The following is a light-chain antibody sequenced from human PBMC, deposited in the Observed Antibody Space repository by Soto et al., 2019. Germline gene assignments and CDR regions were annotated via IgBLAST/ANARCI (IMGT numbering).Light chain of an antibody. V-gene: IGKV3-15*01. Sequence: EIVMTQSPATLSVSPGERATLSCRASQSVSSNLAWYQQKPGQAPRLLIYGASTRATGIPARFSGSGSGTEFTLTIGSLQSEDFAVYYCQQYNNWPPLTFGGWTKVEIK. CDR1: QSVSSN. CDR3: QQYNNWPPLT. CDR2: GAS. J-gene: IGKJ4*01.